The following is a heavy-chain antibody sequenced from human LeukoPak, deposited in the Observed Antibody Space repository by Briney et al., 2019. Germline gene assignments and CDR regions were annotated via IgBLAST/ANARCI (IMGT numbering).Heavy chain of an antibody. CDR2: ISYDGSNK. CDR3: ARGVGRSLYSSSPYNWLDP. J-gene: IGHJ5*02. V-gene: IGHV3-30-3*01. D-gene: IGHD6-13*01. Sequence: GGSLRLSCAASGFTFSSYAMHWVRQAPGKGLEWVAVISYDGSNKYYADSVKGRFTISRDNSKNTLYLQMNSLRAEDTAVYYCARGVGRSLYSSSPYNWLDPWGQGTLVTVSS. CDR1: GFTFSSYA.